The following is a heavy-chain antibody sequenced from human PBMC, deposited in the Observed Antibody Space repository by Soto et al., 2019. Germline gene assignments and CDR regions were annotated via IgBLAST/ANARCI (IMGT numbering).Heavy chain of an antibody. J-gene: IGHJ6*02. D-gene: IGHD3-3*01. CDR3: TTVLTPGTYYDCWSGPPYYYYGMDV. CDR2: IKSKTDGGTT. CDR1: GFTFSNAW. V-gene: IGHV3-15*07. Sequence: GGSLRLSCAASGFTFSNAWMNWVRQAPGKGLEWVGRIKSKTDGGTTDYAAPVKGRFTISRDDSKNTLYLQMNSLKTEDTAVYYCTTVLTPGTYYDCWSGPPYYYYGMDVWGQGTTVTVSS.